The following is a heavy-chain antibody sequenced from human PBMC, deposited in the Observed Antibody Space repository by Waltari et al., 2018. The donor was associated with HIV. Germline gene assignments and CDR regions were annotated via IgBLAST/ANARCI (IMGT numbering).Heavy chain of an antibody. J-gene: IGHJ4*02. CDR2: ISISSTYI. CDR1: GFTFITYT. V-gene: IGHV3-21*01. D-gene: IGHD5-12*01. Sequence: EVQLVESGGGLVKPGGSLRLSCAASGFTFITYTMNWVRHAPGKGLEWVSSISISSTYIYYADSVKGRFTISRDNAKNSLYLQMNSLRAEDTAVYYCARGRDIVATWRDYFDYWGQGTLVTVSS. CDR3: ARGRDIVATWRDYFDY.